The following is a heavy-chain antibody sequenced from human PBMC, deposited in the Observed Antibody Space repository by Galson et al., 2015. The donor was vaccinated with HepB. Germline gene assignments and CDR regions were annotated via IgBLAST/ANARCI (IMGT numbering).Heavy chain of an antibody. V-gene: IGHV1-24*01. Sequence: SVKVSCKVSGYTLTELSMHWVRQAPGKGLEWMGGFDPEGGETIYAQKVHGRVTMTEDTSTDTAYMELSSLSSEDTAVYYCAAVGSGKNPGVAFDLWGQGTMVTVSS. CDR1: GYTLTELS. CDR3: AAVGSGKNPGVAFDL. CDR2: FDPEGGET. D-gene: IGHD2-15*01. J-gene: IGHJ3*01.